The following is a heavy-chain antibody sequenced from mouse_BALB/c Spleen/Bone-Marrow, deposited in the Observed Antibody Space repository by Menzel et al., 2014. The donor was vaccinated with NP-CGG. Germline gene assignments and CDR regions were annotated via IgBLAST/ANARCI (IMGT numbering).Heavy chain of an antibody. CDR1: GYTFTNYT. V-gene: IGHV1-4*01. CDR3: ARGKTGFYGMDY. J-gene: IGHJ4*01. D-gene: IGHD4-1*01. CDR2: INPSNGYT. Sequence: VMLVESGAELARPGASVKMSCKASGYTFTNYTMHWVKQRPGQGLEWIGYINPSNGYTNYNQKFKDTATLTADKSSSTAYMQLSSLTSADSAVYYCARGKTGFYGMDYWGQGASVTVSS.